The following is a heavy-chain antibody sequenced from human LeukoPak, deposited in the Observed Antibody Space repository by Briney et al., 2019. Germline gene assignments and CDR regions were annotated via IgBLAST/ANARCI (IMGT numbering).Heavy chain of an antibody. D-gene: IGHD2-21*02. J-gene: IGHJ4*02. CDR1: GFTFSDYN. CDR3: ARTSTDCLDC. V-gene: IGHV3-11*04. CDR2: INTIGGSI. Sequence: GFLRLSCAASGFTFSDYNMSWIRQAPGKGLQYISYINTIGGSIFYVDSVKGRFTISRDNAKNSLFLQMNNVRVEDTAVYYCARTSTDCLDCWGQGTQVTVSS.